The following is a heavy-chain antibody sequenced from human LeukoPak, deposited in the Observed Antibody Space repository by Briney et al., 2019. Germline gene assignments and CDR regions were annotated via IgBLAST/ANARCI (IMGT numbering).Heavy chain of an antibody. V-gene: IGHV3-7*01. Sequence: GGSLRLSCAAAGFSFSSYWMRWVRQAPEKGLEWVANIKQDGSEKYYVDSVKGRFTISRDNAKNSLYLQMNSLRAEDTAVYYCARIWMDAFDIWGQGTMVTVSS. J-gene: IGHJ3*02. CDR3: ARIWMDAFDI. CDR2: IKQDGSEK. D-gene: IGHD3-3*01. CDR1: GFSFSSYW.